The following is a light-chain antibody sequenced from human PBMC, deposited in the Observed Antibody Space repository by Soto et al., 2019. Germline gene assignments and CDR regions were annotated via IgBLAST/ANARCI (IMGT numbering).Light chain of an antibody. CDR1: QGISNS. CDR2: AAS. CDR3: TSYSNAPPWT. V-gene: IGKV1-27*01. J-gene: IGKJ1*01. Sequence: DIPITQAPSALSASLGDRVTIACRASQGISNSFAWYQQQPGKVPKLLISAASTLQSGVPSRFSGSGSGTDFTLPISSLQPEDVATSYCTSYSNAPPWTFGPGT.